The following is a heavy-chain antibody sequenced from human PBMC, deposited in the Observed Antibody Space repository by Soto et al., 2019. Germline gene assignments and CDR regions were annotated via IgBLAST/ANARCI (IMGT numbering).Heavy chain of an antibody. V-gene: IGHV3-7*01. J-gene: IGHJ4*02. CDR1: GFTFSSYW. CDR3: ARDRRITIFGVDER. CDR2: IKQDGSEK. D-gene: IGHD3-3*01. Sequence: GGSLRLSCAASGFTFSSYWMSWVRQAPGKGLEWVANIKQDGSEKYYVDSVKGRFTNSRDNAKNSLYLQMNSLRAEDTAVYYCARDRRITIFGVDERWGQGTLVTVSS.